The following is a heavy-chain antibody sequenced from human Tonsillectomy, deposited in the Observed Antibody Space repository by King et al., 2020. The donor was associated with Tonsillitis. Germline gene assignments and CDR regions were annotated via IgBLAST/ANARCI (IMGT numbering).Heavy chain of an antibody. CDR3: ARHAPVDYGEYYFDY. Sequence: VQLVESGAEVKKPGESLKISYKGSGYSFTNYWIGWVRQMPGKGLEWMGSIYPGDSYTRYSPSFQGQVTISADKSISSAYLQWSSLKASDTAMYYCARHAPVDYGEYYFDYWGLGTLVTVSS. V-gene: IGHV5-51*01. D-gene: IGHD4-17*01. CDR2: IYPGDSYT. CDR1: GYSFTNYW. J-gene: IGHJ4*02.